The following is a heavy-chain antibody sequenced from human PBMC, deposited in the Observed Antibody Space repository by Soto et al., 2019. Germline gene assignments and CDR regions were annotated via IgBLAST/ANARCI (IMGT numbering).Heavy chain of an antibody. CDR2: VSGDGGST. Sequence: GGSLRLSCAVSGFTFSSYAMSWVRQAPGKGLEWVSAVSGDGGSTYYADFVEGRFTISRDNSKSTLYLQMNSLRAEDTAVYYCAKDTDSSGYYPKFDYWGQGTLVTVSS. V-gene: IGHV3-23*01. CDR3: AKDTDSSGYYPKFDY. CDR1: GFTFSSYA. J-gene: IGHJ4*02. D-gene: IGHD3-22*01.